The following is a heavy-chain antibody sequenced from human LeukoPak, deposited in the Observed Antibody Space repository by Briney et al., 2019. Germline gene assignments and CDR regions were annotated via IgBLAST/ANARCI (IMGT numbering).Heavy chain of an antibody. CDR3: AKGAATMGDY. Sequence: GGSLRLSCAASGFTFSSHAMSWVRQAPGKGLEWVSGISSSGGSTYYADSVKGRFTISRDNSKNTLYLQMNSLRGEDTAVYYCAKGAATMGDYWGQGTLVTVSS. V-gene: IGHV3-23*01. CDR2: ISSSGGST. D-gene: IGHD5-12*01. J-gene: IGHJ4*02. CDR1: GFTFSSHA.